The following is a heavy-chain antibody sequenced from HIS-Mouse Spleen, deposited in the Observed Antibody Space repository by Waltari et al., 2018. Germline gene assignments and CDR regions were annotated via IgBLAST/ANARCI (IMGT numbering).Heavy chain of an antibody. D-gene: IGHD6-13*01. Sequence: QLQLQESGPGLVKPSETLSLTCTVSGGSISSSSYYWGWIRQPPGKGLEWIGSIYYSGSTYYNPSLTSRVTISVATSTNQFSLKLSSVTAADTAVYYCAREIPYSSSWYDWYFDLWGRGTLVTVSS. CDR3: AREIPYSSSWYDWYFDL. CDR1: GGSISSSSYY. V-gene: IGHV4-39*07. J-gene: IGHJ2*01. CDR2: IYYSGST.